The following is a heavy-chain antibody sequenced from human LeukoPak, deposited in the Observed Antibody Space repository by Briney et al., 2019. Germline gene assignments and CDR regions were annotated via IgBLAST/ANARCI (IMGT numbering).Heavy chain of an antibody. CDR2: INPNSGGT. V-gene: IGHV1-2*02. J-gene: IGHJ3*02. Sequence: ASVKVSCKASGYTFTGYYMHWVRQAPGQGLEGMGWINPNSGGTNYAQKFQGRVTMTRDTSISTAYMELSRLRSDDTAVYYCARSVVVTATLNDAFDIWGQGTMVTVSS. CDR1: GYTFTGYY. CDR3: ARSVVVTATLNDAFDI. D-gene: IGHD2-21*02.